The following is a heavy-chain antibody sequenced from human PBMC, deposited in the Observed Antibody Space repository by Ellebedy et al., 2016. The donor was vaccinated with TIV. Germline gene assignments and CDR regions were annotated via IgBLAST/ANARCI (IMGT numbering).Heavy chain of an antibody. D-gene: IGHD2-15*01. CDR3: AREDGYCSGRTCFQNSFDI. V-gene: IGHV4-38-2*02. CDR2: VYHSGDT. CDR1: GYSIRSGYF. Sequence: MPSETLSLTCTVSGYSIRSGYFWGWIRQPPGKALEWIGSVYHSGDTYYNPPLKSRVTISVDTSKNQFSLRLSSVTAADTAVYYCAREDGYCSGRTCFQNSFDIWGQGTLVTVSS. J-gene: IGHJ3*02.